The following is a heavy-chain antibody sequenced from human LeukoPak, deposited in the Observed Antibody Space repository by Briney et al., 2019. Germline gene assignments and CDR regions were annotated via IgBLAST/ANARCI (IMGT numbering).Heavy chain of an antibody. CDR1: GYTFTSYD. J-gene: IGHJ2*01. V-gene: IGHV1-8*01. D-gene: IGHD1-26*01. CDR2: MNPNSGNT. CDR3: ARRLKQTKKWELLFSVYFDL. Sequence: ASVKVSCKASGYTFTSYDINWVRQATGQGLEWMGWMNPNSGNTGYAQKFQGRVTMTRNTSISTAYMELSSLRSEDTAVYYCARRLKQTKKWELLFSVYFDLWGRGTLVTVSS.